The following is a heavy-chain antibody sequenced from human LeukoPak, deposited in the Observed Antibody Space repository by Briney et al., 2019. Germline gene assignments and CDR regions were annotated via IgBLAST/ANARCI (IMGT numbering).Heavy chain of an antibody. Sequence: GGSLRLSCVGSGFNLRSYWMSWVRQAPGKGLEWVANIKPDGSQKYFVDSVRGRFTISRDNAKNSVYLQMTSLRAEDTALYYCVRDGMGGIKAFDMWGQGTVVTVSS. D-gene: IGHD3-10*01. CDR2: IKPDGSQK. CDR1: GFNLRSYW. CDR3: VRDGMGGIKAFDM. J-gene: IGHJ3*02. V-gene: IGHV3-7*05.